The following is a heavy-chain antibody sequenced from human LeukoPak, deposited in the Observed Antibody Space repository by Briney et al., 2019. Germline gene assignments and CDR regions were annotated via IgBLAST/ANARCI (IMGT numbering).Heavy chain of an antibody. J-gene: IGHJ5*02. D-gene: IGHD3-9*01. Sequence: PSETLSLTCAVSGYSISSGYYWGWIRQPPGKGLEWIGSIYHSGSTYYNPSLKSRVTISVDTSKNQFSLKLSSVTAADTAVYYCARGHDILTGSHNWFDPWGQGTLVTVSS. CDR1: GYSISSGYY. CDR2: IYHSGST. CDR3: ARGHDILTGSHNWFDP. V-gene: IGHV4-38-2*01.